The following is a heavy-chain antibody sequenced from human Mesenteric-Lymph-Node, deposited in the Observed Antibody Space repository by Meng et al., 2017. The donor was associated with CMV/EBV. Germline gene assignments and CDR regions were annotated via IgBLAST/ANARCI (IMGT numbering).Heavy chain of an antibody. CDR3: ARESMDTALVRQSYYYYYYGMDV. CDR1: GFTFSDYS. V-gene: IGHV3-21*01. CDR2: ISSGTNYI. J-gene: IGHJ6*02. D-gene: IGHD5-18*01. Sequence: GSLRLSCAASGFTFSDYSMNWVRQAPGKGLEWVSSISSGTNYIYYADSMKGRFTISRDSPKNSLYLQMNSLTAEDTAVYYCARESMDTALVRQSYYYYYYGMDVWGQGTTVTVSS.